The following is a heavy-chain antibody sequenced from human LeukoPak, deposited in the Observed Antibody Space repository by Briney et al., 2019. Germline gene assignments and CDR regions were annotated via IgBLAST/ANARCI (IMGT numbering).Heavy chain of an antibody. V-gene: IGHV3-21*01. Sequence: GGSLRLSCAASGFTFSSYSMNWVRQAPGKGLEWVSSISSSSSYIYYADSVKGRFTISRDNAKNSLYLQMNSLRAEDTAVYYCARGLKRITMTECRYWGQGTLVTVSS. D-gene: IGHD3-22*01. J-gene: IGHJ4*02. CDR2: ISSSSSYI. CDR1: GFTFSSYS. CDR3: ARGLKRITMTECRY.